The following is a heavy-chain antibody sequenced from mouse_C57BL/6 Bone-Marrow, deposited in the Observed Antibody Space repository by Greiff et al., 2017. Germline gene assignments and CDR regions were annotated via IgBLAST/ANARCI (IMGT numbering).Heavy chain of an antibody. CDR2: IYPRSGNT. J-gene: IGHJ2*01. D-gene: IGHD2-1*01. CDR3: ARYYYGNYDY. Sequence: QVQLKESGAELARPGASVKLSCKASGYTFTRYGISWVKQRTGQGLEWIGEIYPRSGNTYYNEKFKGKATLTADKSSSTAYMEIRSLTSEDSAVYFCARYYYGNYDYWGQGTTLTVSS. V-gene: IGHV1-81*01. CDR1: GYTFTRYG.